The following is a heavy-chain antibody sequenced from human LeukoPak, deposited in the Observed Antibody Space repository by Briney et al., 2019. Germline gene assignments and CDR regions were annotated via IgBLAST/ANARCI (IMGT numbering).Heavy chain of an antibody. D-gene: IGHD2-2*01. CDR1: GFTVSSNY. CDR3: ARIPAAAGSYYYYGMDV. Sequence: GGSLRLSCAASGFTVSSNYMSWVRQAPGKGLEWVSVIYSGGSTYYADSVKGRFTISRDSSKNTLYLQMNGLRAEDTAVYYCARIPAAAGSYYYYGMDVWGQGTTVTVSS. V-gene: IGHV3-53*01. J-gene: IGHJ6*02. CDR2: IYSGGST.